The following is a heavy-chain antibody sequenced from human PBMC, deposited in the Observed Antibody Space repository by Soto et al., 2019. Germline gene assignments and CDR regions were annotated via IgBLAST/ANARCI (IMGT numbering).Heavy chain of an antibody. CDR3: SRHARTYGMDV. V-gene: IGHV1-69*02. CDR1: GGTFSSYT. CDR2: IIPFLGIA. J-gene: IGHJ6*02. Sequence: QVQLVQSGAEVKKPGSSVKVSCKASGGTFSSYTISWVRQAPGQGLEWMGRIIPFLGIANYAKKFQGRVTTTAAKSTSNAYMELSSLRSEETAVYYCSRHARTYGMDVWGQGPTVTVSS.